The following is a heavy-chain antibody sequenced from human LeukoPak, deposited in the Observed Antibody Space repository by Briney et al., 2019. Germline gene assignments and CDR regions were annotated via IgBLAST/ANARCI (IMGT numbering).Heavy chain of an antibody. V-gene: IGHV4-59*01. CDR2: IWYNDRA. Sequence: PETLSLTCLVSSGSTSIYYWRWIRPPPGKWMEWIGNIWYNDRANYNPALKSRLSISVDTSKNQFSLKLSSVTPADTSVYYCARFLPRSGSNYFDYWGQGTLVTVSS. D-gene: IGHD3-10*01. J-gene: IGHJ4*02. CDR3: ARFLPRSGSNYFDY. CDR1: SGSTSIYY.